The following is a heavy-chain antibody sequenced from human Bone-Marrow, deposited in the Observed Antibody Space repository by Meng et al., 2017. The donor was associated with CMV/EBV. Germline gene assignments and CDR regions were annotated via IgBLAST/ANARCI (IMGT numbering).Heavy chain of an antibody. CDR2: ISGSGGST. CDR1: GFTFSSYA. Sequence: GGSLRLSCAASGFTFSSYAMSWVRQAPGKGLEWVSAISGSGGSTYYADSVKGRFTISRDNSKNTLYLQMNSLRAEDTAVYYCAKPPQGVIAIQYYYYYGMDVWGQGTTVTGSS. J-gene: IGHJ6*02. D-gene: IGHD2-21*01. V-gene: IGHV3-23*01. CDR3: AKPPQGVIAIQYYYYYGMDV.